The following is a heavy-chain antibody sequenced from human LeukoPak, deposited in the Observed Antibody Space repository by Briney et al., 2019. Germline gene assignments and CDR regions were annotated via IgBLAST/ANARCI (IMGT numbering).Heavy chain of an antibody. D-gene: IGHD6-19*01. Sequence: ASVTVSCKASGYTFTSYGISWVRQAPGQGLEWMGWISSYKSNTNYAQKFQGRVTMTTDTSTSTAYMELRSLRSDDTAVYYCARGGNSGWRTPNNDYWGQGTLVTVSS. CDR2: ISSYKSNT. CDR3: ARGGNSGWRTPNNDY. J-gene: IGHJ4*02. V-gene: IGHV1-18*01. CDR1: GYTFTSYG.